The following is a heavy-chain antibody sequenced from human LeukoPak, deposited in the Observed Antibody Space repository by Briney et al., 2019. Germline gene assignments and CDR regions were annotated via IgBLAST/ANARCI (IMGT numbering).Heavy chain of an antibody. Sequence: SETLSLTCTVSGGSISSGSYYWSWIRQPAGKGLEWIGRIYTSGSTNYNPSLKSRVTISVDTSKNQFSLKLSSVTAADTAVYYCARVRDGYNYVYWGQGTLVTVSS. CDR3: ARVRDGYNYVY. D-gene: IGHD5-24*01. CDR1: GGSISSGSYY. J-gene: IGHJ4*02. CDR2: IYTSGST. V-gene: IGHV4-61*02.